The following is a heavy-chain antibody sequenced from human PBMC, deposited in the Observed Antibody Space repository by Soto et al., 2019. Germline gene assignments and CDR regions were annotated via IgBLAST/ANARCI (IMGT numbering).Heavy chain of an antibody. Sequence: EVQLLESGGGLVQPGGSLTLSCAASGFTFSSYAMTWVRQAPGKGLEWVSGISGGGGVSTYYADSVKGRFTISRDNSMNTLYLQWNRRRAEDTAVYYCAKDAISMVRGVNNWFDPWGQGTLVTVSS. CDR1: GFTFSSYA. D-gene: IGHD3-10*01. CDR3: AKDAISMVRGVNNWFDP. CDR2: ISGGGGVST. V-gene: IGHV3-23*01. J-gene: IGHJ5*02.